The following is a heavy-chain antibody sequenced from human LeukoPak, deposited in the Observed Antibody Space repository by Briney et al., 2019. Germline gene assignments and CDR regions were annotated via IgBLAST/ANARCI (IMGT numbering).Heavy chain of an antibody. CDR1: GFTFSSYG. CDR2: IWYDGSNK. V-gene: IGHV3-30*02. CDR3: AKDPSYYSSSSYFDY. J-gene: IGHJ4*02. D-gene: IGHD6-6*01. Sequence: GGSLRLSCAASGFTFSSYGMHWVRQAPGKGLEWVAVIWYDGSNKYYADSVKGRFTISRDNSKNTLYLQMNSLRAEDTAVYYCAKDPSYYSSSSYFDYWGQGTLVTVSS.